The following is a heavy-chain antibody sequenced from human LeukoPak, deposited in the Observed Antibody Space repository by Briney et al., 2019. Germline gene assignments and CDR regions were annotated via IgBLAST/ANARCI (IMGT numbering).Heavy chain of an antibody. CDR1: GGSFSGSY. Sequence: SETLSLTCAVYGGSFSGSYWTWIRQPPGKGLEWIGEINHSGSTNYNPSLKSRVTISVDTSKNQFSLKLSSVTAADTAVYYCARHAPTYYDYVWGSLSFDYWGQGTLVTVSS. CDR2: INHSGST. D-gene: IGHD3-16*01. V-gene: IGHV4-34*01. J-gene: IGHJ4*02. CDR3: ARHAPTYYDYVWGSLSFDY.